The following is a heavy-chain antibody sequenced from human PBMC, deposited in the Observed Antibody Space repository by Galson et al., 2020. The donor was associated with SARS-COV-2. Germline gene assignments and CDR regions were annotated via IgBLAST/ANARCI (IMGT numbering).Heavy chain of an antibody. V-gene: IGHV3-23*01. J-gene: IGHJ4*02. CDR1: GFTFSSYA. CDR3: AKGTGGGGDLPY. D-gene: IGHD4-17*01. CDR2: ISGSGGST. Sequence: GESLKISCAASGFTFSSYAMSWVRQAPGKGLEWVSAISGSGGSTYYADSVKGRFTISRDNSKNTLYLQMNSLRAEDTAVYYCAKGTGGGGDLPYWGQGTLVTVSS.